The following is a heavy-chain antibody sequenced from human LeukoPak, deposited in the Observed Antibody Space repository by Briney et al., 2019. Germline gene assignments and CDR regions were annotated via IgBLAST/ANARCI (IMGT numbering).Heavy chain of an antibody. D-gene: IGHD3-22*01. CDR3: AKRHYDSNGYYFDN. V-gene: IGHV3-23*01. CDR2: ISGSGINT. Sequence: GGSLRLSCEASGLTLTSYAMSWVRQAPGKGLEWVSSISGSGINTYYADSVKGRFTVSRDTSKSTLYLQMSSLRSEDTAVYYCAKRHYDSNGYYFDNWGQGTLVTVSS. J-gene: IGHJ4*02. CDR1: GLTLTSYA.